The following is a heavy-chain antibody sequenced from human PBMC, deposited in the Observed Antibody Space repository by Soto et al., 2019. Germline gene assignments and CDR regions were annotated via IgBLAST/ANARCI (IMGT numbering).Heavy chain of an antibody. V-gene: IGHV4-30-4*01. CDR3: ARVVDRFGVDY. CDR2: IYKSGRT. D-gene: IGHD3-10*01. Sequence: QVQLQESGPGLVEPSQTLSLTCSVSGGSVSSGNDNWNWIRQPPGKGLEWIGCIYKSGRTTYNPSLRSRVTISIDTSKNQFSLKLSSVTATDTAVYYCARVVDRFGVDYWGQGTLVTVSS. CDR1: GGSVSSGNDN. J-gene: IGHJ4*02.